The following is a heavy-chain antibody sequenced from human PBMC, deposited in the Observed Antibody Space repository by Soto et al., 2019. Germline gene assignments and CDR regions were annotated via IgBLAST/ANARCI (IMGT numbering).Heavy chain of an antibody. CDR3: AKDRSYYDSSGYFDY. CDR2: ISGSGGST. Sequence: LRLSCAASGFTFSSYAMSWVRQAPGKGLEWVSAISGSGGSTYYADSVKGRFTISRDNSKNTLYLQMNSLRAEDTAVYYCAKDRSYYDSSGYFDYWGQGTLVTV. V-gene: IGHV3-23*01. J-gene: IGHJ4*02. D-gene: IGHD3-22*01. CDR1: GFTFSSYA.